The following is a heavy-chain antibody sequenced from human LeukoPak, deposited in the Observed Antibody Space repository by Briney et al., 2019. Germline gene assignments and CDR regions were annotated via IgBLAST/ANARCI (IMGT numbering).Heavy chain of an antibody. CDR3: AIAATNWYGGGWEY. CDR2: ISYDGSDK. V-gene: IGHV3-30*03. J-gene: IGHJ4*02. D-gene: IGHD1-1*01. Sequence: GGPLRLSCAASGLTFIGYGMHWFRQAPGKGLEGVAVISYDGSDKYYADSVKGRITISRDNSKSTLYLQMNSLRPEDTAVYYCAIAATNWYGGGWEYWGQGTLVTVSS. CDR1: GLTFIGYG.